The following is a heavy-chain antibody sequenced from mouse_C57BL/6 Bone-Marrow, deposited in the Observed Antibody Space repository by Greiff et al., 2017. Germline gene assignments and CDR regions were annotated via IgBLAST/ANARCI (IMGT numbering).Heavy chain of an antibody. V-gene: IGHV1-58*01. CDR3: ARFDFPDV. J-gene: IGHJ1*03. CDR1: GYSFTSYG. D-gene: IGHD2-4*01. CDR2: MYIGNGST. Sequence: EVPLQQSGAELVRPASSVQMSCKTSGYSFTSYGINLVKQRPGPGMDLNGYMYIGNGSTECDEKFKGKATLTSDTSSISAYIQLSSLTSKDSAIYFCARFDFPDVWGTGTTVTVSS.